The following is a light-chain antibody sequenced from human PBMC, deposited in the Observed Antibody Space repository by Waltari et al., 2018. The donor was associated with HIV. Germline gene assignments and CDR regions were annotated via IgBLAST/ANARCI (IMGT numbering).Light chain of an antibody. J-gene: IGKJ1*01. CDR3: QKRSNWPRT. CDR1: QGVSSY. CDR2: DAS. Sequence: EIVFTQSPATLSLSPGERATLSCRARQGVSSYLAWYRQKPGQAPRPLIYDASNRATGIPARFRGSGSGSEFTLTISSLEPEDFAVYYGQKRSNWPRTFGQGTKVEIK. V-gene: IGKV3-11*01.